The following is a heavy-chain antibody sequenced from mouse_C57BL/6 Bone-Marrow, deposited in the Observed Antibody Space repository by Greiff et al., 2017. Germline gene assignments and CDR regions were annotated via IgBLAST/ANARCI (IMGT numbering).Heavy chain of an antibody. J-gene: IGHJ4*01. Sequence: VQLKESGPGLVQPSQSLSITCTVSGFSLTSYGVHWVRQSPGKGLEWLGVIWSGGSTDYNAAFISRLSISKDNSKSQVFFKMNSLQADDTAIYYCARPPHYYGSSRYYYAMDYWGQGTSVTVSS. CDR3: ARPPHYYGSSRYYYAMDY. V-gene: IGHV2-2*01. CDR2: IWSGGST. D-gene: IGHD1-1*01. CDR1: GFSLTSYG.